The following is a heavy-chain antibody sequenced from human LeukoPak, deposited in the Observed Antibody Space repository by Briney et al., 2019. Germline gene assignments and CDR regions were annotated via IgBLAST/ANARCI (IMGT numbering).Heavy chain of an antibody. V-gene: IGHV3-23*01. CDR3: AKGRGYGDYGSTFEY. CDR1: GFIFSSYA. J-gene: IGHJ4*02. CDR2: ISGSGGRT. Sequence: GGSLRLSCAASGFIFSSYAMNWVRQAPGKGLEWVSVISGSGGRTYYIDSVKGRFTISRDNSKNTLYLQMNSLRDDDTDVYYCAKGRGYGDYGSTFEYWGQGTLATVSS. D-gene: IGHD4-17*01.